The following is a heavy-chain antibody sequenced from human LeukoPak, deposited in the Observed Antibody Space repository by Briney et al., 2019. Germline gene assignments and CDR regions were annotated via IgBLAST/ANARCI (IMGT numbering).Heavy chain of an antibody. D-gene: IGHD6-13*01. Sequence: GGSLRLSCSASGFTFSNHAMYWVRQAPGKGLEYVSAISSNGGSTYYADSVKGRFTISRDNSKNTLYLQMSSLRAEDTAVYYCVKNPSWYSSSWLDYWGQGTLVTVSS. J-gene: IGHJ4*02. CDR2: ISSNGGST. CDR1: GFTFSNHA. CDR3: VKNPSWYSSSWLDY. V-gene: IGHV3-64D*09.